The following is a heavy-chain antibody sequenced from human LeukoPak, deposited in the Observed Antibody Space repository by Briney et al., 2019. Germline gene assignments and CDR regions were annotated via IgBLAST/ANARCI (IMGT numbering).Heavy chain of an antibody. Sequence: SVKVSCKASGGTFSSYAISWVRQAPGQGLEWMGGIIPIFGTANYAQKFQGRVTITADESTSTAYMELSSLRSEDTAVHYCARRPRVWEFDAFDIWGQGTMVTVSS. V-gene: IGHV1-69*13. CDR1: GGTFSSYA. J-gene: IGHJ3*02. CDR3: ARRPRVWEFDAFDI. D-gene: IGHD1-26*01. CDR2: IIPIFGTA.